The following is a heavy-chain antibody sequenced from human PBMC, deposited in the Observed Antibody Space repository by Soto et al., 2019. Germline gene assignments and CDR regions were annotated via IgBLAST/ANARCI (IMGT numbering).Heavy chain of an antibody. Sequence: GGSLRLSCAASGFTFSSYAMHWVRQAPGKGLEWVAVISYDGSNKYYADSVKGRFTISRDNSKDTLYLQMNSLRAEDTAVYYCATHSYSPQTGIVGATGSDASEYYYYGMDVWGQGTTVTVSS. CDR2: ISYDGSNK. D-gene: IGHD1-26*01. V-gene: IGHV3-30-3*01. CDR3: ATHSYSPQTGIVGATGSDASEYYYYGMDV. J-gene: IGHJ6*02. CDR1: GFTFSSYA.